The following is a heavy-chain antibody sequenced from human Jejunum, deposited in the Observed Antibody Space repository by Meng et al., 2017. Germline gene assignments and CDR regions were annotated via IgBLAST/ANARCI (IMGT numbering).Heavy chain of an antibody. CDR1: GFTFSGDW. CDR2: ISTDGRTT. V-gene: IGHV3-74*01. J-gene: IGHJ4*02. CDR3: IRGRGDKYGYFDY. Sequence: EGSLVGSGGGLVQPGGCLRLSCAASGFTFSGDWMHWVRQVPGKGLVWVSRISTDGRTTNYADSVKGRFTISRDNSKNTLYLQMNSLRAEDTAVYYCIRGRGDKYGYFDYWGQGTLVTVSS. D-gene: IGHD5-18*01.